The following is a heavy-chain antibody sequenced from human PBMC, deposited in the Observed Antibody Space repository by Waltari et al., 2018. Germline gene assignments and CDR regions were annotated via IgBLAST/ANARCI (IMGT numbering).Heavy chain of an antibody. CDR2: IIPIFGTA. V-gene: IGHV1-69*12. CDR3: ARDFWAAAAANNWFDP. Sequence: QVQLVQSGAEVKKPGSSAKVSCKASGGTFSSYAISWVRQAPGQGLEWMGGIIPIFGTANYAQKFQGRVTITADESTSTAYMELSSLRSEDTAVYYCARDFWAAAAANNWFDPWGQGTLVTVSS. CDR1: GGTFSSYA. J-gene: IGHJ5*02. D-gene: IGHD6-13*01.